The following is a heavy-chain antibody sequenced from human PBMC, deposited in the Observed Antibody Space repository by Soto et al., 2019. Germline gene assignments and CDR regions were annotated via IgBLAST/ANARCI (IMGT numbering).Heavy chain of an antibody. CDR2: FVVGSGNT. V-gene: IGHV1-58*02. D-gene: IGHD4-17*01. J-gene: IGHJ6*02. Sequence: QMQLVQSGPEVKKPGTSVKVSCKASGFTFTSLAMKWARQARGQRLEWIGWFVVGSGNTNYAQKFQERVTITGDMSTSTAYMELSSLRSEDTAVYYCTAEGTVTTGMDVWGQGTTVTVS. CDR3: TAEGTVTTGMDV. CDR1: GFTFTSLA.